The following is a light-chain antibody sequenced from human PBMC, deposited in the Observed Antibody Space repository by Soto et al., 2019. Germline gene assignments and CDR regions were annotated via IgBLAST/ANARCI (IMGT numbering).Light chain of an antibody. J-gene: IGLJ2*01. CDR3: SSNTSSILLLV. V-gene: IGLV2-14*01. CDR2: DVS. CDR1: SSDVGGYNY. Sequence: QSALTQPASVSGSPGQSITISCTGTSSDVGGYNYVSWYQQHPGKAPKLMIYDVSNRPSGVSNRFSGSKSGNTASLTISGLHAEDEADYFCSSNTSSILLLVFGGGTNLTVL.